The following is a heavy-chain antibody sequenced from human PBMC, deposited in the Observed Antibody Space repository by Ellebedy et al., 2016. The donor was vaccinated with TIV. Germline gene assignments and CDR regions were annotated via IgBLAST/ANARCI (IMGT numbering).Heavy chain of an antibody. D-gene: IGHD3-22*01. V-gene: IGHV4-39*01. J-gene: IGHJ4*02. CDR3: ARQYNYGTSGYYVDY. Sequence: MPGGSLRLSCSVSGGSISRVSYYWGWIRQPPGKGLEWIGSISSSGSTYYNPSLKSRVTISVDTSKNQFSLKLSSVTAADTAVYYCARQYNYGTSGYYVDYWGQGTLLTVSS. CDR2: ISSSGST. CDR1: GGSISRVSYY.